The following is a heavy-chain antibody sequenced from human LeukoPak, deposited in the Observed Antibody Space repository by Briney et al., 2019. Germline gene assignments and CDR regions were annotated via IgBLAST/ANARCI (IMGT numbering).Heavy chain of an antibody. V-gene: IGHV1-69*05. J-gene: IGHJ3*02. CDR1: GGTFGNFG. D-gene: IGHD6-6*01. CDR3: AGSTGYSSSSLDPGAFDI. CDR2: ITPMFGTT. Sequence: GASVKVSCKASGGTFGNFGISWVRQVPGQGLEWMGGITPMFGTTKYAQKFQGRLTITTDESTSTAYMELSSLRSEDTAVYYCAGSTGYSSSSLDPGAFDIWGQGTMVTVSS.